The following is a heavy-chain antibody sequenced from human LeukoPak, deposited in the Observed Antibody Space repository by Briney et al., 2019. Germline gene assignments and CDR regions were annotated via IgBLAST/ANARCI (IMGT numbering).Heavy chain of an antibody. V-gene: IGHV3-7*03. J-gene: IGHJ6*02. CDR2: IKKDGSET. CDR1: GFTFSSSW. CDR3: VRHNHMDV. Sequence: PGGSLRLSCAASGFTFSSSWMSWVRQAPGKGLEWVANIKKDGSETYYVDSVKGRFTISRDNAKNSLYLQMNSLRSEDTAVYYCVRHNHMDVWGQGTMVIVSS.